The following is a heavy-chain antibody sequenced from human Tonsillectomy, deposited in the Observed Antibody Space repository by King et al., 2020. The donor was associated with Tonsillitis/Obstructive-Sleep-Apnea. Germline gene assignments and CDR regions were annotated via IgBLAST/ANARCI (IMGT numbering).Heavy chain of an antibody. Sequence: VQLVESGGGLIRPGGSLRLSCAASGFTVRSNYMSWVRQAPGKGLEWVSVIYSGGSTYYADSVKGRFTISRDNSKNTLYLQMNSLRAEDTAVYYCARGGSTTLYYFDYWGQGTLVTVSS. D-gene: IGHD2-2*01. CDR3: ARGGSTTLYYFDY. CDR1: GFTVRSNY. V-gene: IGHV3-53*01. CDR2: IYSGGST. J-gene: IGHJ4*02.